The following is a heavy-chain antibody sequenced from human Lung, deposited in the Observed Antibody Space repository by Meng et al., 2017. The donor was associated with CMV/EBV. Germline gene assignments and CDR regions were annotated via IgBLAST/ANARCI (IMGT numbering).Heavy chain of an antibody. V-gene: IGHV3-53*01. D-gene: IGHD3-22*01. CDR2: IYGGGGT. CDR1: GFNVSSNH. J-gene: IGHJ4*02. Sequence: GESXKTSRAASGFNVSSNHMRLVRQAPGEGLEWVSVIYGGGGTYYADSAAGRFTISRDNPKNTLYLQMNRLRAEDTAVYYCGREGSGGYYLDSWAQGTVVTVSS. CDR3: GREGSGGYYLDS.